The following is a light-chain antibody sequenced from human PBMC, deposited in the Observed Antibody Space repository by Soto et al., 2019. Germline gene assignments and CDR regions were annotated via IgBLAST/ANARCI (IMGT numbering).Light chain of an antibody. Sequence: EVVLTQSPGTLSLSPGERATLSCRASQTVDSTYFAWYQKTPGPAPRLLIYRASSRAAGAPDRVRGGGSGTDCTLTISKLDPEDFVAFYCQQYDTSPPLYTFGQGTKLEIK. J-gene: IGKJ2*01. V-gene: IGKV3-20*01. CDR3: QQYDTSPPLYT. CDR2: RAS. CDR1: QTVDSTY.